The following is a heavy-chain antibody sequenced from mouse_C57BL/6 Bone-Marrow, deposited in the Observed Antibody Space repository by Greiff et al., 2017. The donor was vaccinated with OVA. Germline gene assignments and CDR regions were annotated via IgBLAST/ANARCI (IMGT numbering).Heavy chain of an antibody. CDR3: TRPDGSNPSYWYFDV. D-gene: IGHD2-3*01. V-gene: IGHV1-15*01. J-gene: IGHJ1*03. CDR2: IDPETGGT. Sequence: QVQLKESGAELVRPGASVTLSCKASGYTFTDYEMHWVKQTPVHGLEWIGAIDPETGGTAYNQKFKGKAILTADKSSSTAYMELRSLTSEDSAVYDCTRPDGSNPSYWYFDVWGTGTTVTVSS. CDR1: GYTFTDYE.